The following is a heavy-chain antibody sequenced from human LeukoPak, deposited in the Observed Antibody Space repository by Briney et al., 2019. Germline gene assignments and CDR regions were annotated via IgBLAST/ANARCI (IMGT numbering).Heavy chain of an antibody. D-gene: IGHD3-22*01. CDR2: INHSGST. J-gene: IGHJ4*02. CDR3: ARAYYYDRSGYRPLSVLYPRPFDY. V-gene: IGHV4-39*01. Sequence: PSETLSLTCTVSGGSISSTSYYWGWIRQPPGKGLEWIGEINHSGSTDYNPSLKSRVTISVDTSKNQFSLNLSSVTAADTAVYYCARAYYYDRSGYRPLSVLYPRPFDYWGQGTLVTVSS. CDR1: GGSISSTSYY.